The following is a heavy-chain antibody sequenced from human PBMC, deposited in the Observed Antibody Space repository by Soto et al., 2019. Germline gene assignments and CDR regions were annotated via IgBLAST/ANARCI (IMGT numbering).Heavy chain of an antibody. CDR2: IYYSGST. Sequence: SETLSLTCTVSGGSISSGGYCWSWIRQHPGKGLEWIGYIYYSGSTYYNPSLKSRVTISVDTSKNQFSLKLSSVTAEDTAVYYCATSKGYYYYYGMDVWGQGTTVTVSS. CDR1: GGSISSGGYC. CDR3: ATSKGYYYYYGMDV. V-gene: IGHV4-31*03. J-gene: IGHJ6*02.